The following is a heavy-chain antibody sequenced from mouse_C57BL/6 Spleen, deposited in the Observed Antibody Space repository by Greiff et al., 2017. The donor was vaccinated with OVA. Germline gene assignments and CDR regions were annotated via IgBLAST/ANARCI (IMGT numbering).Heavy chain of an antibody. CDR3: ARNGDYDAADY. CDR1: GFSLTSYG. CDR2: IWSGGST. Sequence: VQLKESGPGLVQPSQSLSITCTVSGFSLTSYGVHWVRQSPGKGLEWLGVIWSGGSTDYNAAFISRLSISKDNSKSQVFFKMNSLQADDTAIYYCARNGDYDAADYWGQGTTLTVSS. J-gene: IGHJ2*01. D-gene: IGHD2-4*01. V-gene: IGHV2-2*01.